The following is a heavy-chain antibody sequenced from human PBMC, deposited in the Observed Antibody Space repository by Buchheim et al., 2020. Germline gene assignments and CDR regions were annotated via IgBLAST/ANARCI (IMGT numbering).Heavy chain of an antibody. Sequence: EVQLVESGGGLVQLGGSLRLSFAASGFPLGTNGMAWFRKAPGRGLEWVAKIRNDGRTNGFWDSVKGRFTISKAKPKTTLFLQMNSLRAEDMAVYYCVRDHWFSFDYWGQGTL. CDR2: IRNDGRT. CDR1: GFPLGTNG. D-gene: IGHD3-9*01. J-gene: IGHJ4*02. CDR3: VRDHWFSFDY. V-gene: IGHV3-7*01.